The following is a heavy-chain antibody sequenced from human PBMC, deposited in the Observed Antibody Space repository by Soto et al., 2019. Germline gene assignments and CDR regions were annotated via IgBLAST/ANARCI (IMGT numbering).Heavy chain of an antibody. CDR1: GGTFSSYA. D-gene: IGHD2-2*01. J-gene: IGHJ3*02. CDR2: IIPIFGTA. CDR3: ARGIVVVPAAQDAFDI. V-gene: IGHV1-69*13. Sequence: SVKVSCKASGGTFSSYAISWVRQAPGQGLEWMGGIIPIFGTANYAQKFQGRVTITADESTSTAYMELSSLRSEDTAVYYCARGIVVVPAAQDAFDIWGQGTMVTVSS.